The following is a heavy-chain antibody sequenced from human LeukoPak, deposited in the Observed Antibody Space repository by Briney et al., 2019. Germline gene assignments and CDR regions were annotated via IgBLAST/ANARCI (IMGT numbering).Heavy chain of an antibody. V-gene: IGHV1-24*01. CDR1: GYTLTELS. Sequence: GASVMVSCKVSGYTLTELSMHWVRQAPGKGLEWMGGFDPEDGETIYAQKFQGRVTMTEDTSTDTAYMELSSLRSEDTAVYYCATAITMVRGVISYFDYWGQGTLVTVSS. CDR3: ATAITMVRGVISYFDY. J-gene: IGHJ4*02. CDR2: FDPEDGET. D-gene: IGHD3-10*01.